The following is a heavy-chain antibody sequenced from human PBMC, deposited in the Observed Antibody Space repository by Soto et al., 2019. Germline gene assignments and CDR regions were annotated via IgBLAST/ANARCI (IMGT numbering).Heavy chain of an antibody. CDR2: IISPGRT. J-gene: IGHJ4*02. CDR1: GGSVNSENHS. Sequence: QLQLQESGPGLVKPSETLSLICTVSGGSVNSENHSWVLIRQPTGKGLEWISSIISPGRTYYNPSLRSRVTISVYTSQNHFSLLLRSVTAADTAVYYCARNIGNYRDSAFEFWGQGNLVTVSS. V-gene: IGHV4-39*02. D-gene: IGHD3-10*01. CDR3: ARNIGNYRDSAFEF.